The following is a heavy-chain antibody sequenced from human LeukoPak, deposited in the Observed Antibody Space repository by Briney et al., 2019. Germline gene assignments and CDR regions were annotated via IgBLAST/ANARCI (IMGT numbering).Heavy chain of an antibody. Sequence: GGSLRLSCAASGFTFSSYAMHLVRQAAGKGLEWVAVVSYDGSNKYYADSVKGRFTTSRDNSKNTLYLQMNSLRAEDTAVYYCARGSWRLVRGAASFESWGQGTLVTVSS. D-gene: IGHD3-10*01. CDR2: VSYDGSNK. V-gene: IGHV3-30-3*01. CDR3: ARGSWRLVRGAASFES. CDR1: GFTFSSYA. J-gene: IGHJ4*02.